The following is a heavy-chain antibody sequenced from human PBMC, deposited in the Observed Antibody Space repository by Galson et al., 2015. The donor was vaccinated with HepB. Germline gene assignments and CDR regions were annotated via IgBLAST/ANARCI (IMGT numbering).Heavy chain of an antibody. D-gene: IGHD4-17*01. V-gene: IGHV1-24*01. CDR2: FDPEDGET. CDR1: GYTLTELS. Sequence: SVKVSCKVSGYTLTELSMHWVRQAPGKGLEWMGGFDPEDGETIYAQKFQGGVTMTEDTSTDTAYMELSSLRSEDTAVYYCATGPTVTTDYYYYGMDVWGQGTTVTVSS. J-gene: IGHJ6*02. CDR3: ATGPTVTTDYYYYGMDV.